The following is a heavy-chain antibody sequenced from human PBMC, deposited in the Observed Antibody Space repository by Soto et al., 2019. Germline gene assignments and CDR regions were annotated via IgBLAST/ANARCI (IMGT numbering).Heavy chain of an antibody. Sequence: SVKVSCKASGGLFSSYPISWVRQVPGQGLEWMRGIIPVFQTAYYTQRFQGRVTITADESTNTAYTELSSLRSEDTAIYYCARGGSGYTWFNEFWGQGTLVTVSS. D-gene: IGHD3-22*01. CDR2: IIPVFQTA. CDR1: GGLFSSYP. CDR3: ARGGSGYTWFNEF. V-gene: IGHV1-69*13. J-gene: IGHJ4*02.